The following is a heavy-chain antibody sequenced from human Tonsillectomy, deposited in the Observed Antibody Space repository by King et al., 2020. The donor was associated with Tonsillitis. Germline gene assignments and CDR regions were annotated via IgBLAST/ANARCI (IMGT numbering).Heavy chain of an antibody. J-gene: IGHJ4*02. V-gene: IGHV3-30*02. Sequence: QVQLVESGGGVVQPGGSLRLSCAASGFIFSSYGMHWVRQAPGKGLEWVAYIRYHGSDKNYADSVKGRFTISRDNSKNTLYLQMNSLRAEDTAVYYCAKVVPTLRVVVTDPFDSWGQGTLVTVSS. CDR1: GFIFSSYG. D-gene: IGHD2-15*01. CDR2: IRYHGSDK. CDR3: AKVVPTLRVVVTDPFDS.